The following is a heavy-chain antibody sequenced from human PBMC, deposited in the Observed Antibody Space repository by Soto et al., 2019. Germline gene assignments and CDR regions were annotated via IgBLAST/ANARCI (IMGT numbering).Heavy chain of an antibody. Sequence: EVQLVESGGGLVQPGRSLRLSCTASGFTFGDYAMSWFRQAPGKGLEWVGFIRSKAYGGTTEYIASVKGRFTISRDDSNSIAYLQMNSLKAEDTGVYYCTKNPRLIAAADSAYGGQGNLVAVSS. CDR1: GFTFGDYA. CDR3: TKNPRLIAAADSAY. CDR2: IRSKAYGGTT. J-gene: IGHJ4*02. D-gene: IGHD6-25*01. V-gene: IGHV3-49*01.